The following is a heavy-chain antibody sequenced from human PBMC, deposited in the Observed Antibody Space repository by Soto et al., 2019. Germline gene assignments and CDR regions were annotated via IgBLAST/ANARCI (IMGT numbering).Heavy chain of an antibody. J-gene: IGHJ4*02. CDR2: IYYSGST. V-gene: IGHV4-30-4*01. CDR1: GGSISSGDYY. CDR3: ASNSYGYTFYDY. D-gene: IGHD5-18*01. Sequence: QVQLQESGPGLVKPSQTLSLTCTVSGGSISSGDYYWRWIRQPPGKGLEWIGYIYYSGSTYYNPSLKRRVTISVDTSKNQFSLKLSSVTAADTAVYYCASNSYGYTFYDYWCQGTLVTVSS.